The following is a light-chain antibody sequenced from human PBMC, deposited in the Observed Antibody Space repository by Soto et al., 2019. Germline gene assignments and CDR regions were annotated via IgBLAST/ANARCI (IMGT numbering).Light chain of an antibody. CDR2: DDN. V-gene: IGLV1-51*01. Sequence: QSVLTQPPSVSAAPGQKVTISCSGSSSNIGGNSVSWYQQLPGTAPKLLIYDDNKRPSGIPDRFYGSKSGTSATLGITGFQSGDEADYYCGSWDSSVSAYVFGTGTKVT. J-gene: IGLJ1*01. CDR3: GSWDSSVSAYV. CDR1: SSNIGGNS.